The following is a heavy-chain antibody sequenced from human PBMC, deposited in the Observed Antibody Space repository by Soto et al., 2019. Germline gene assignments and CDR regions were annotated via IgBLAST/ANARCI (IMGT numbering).Heavy chain of an antibody. CDR1: GFSFSSYW. Sequence: EVHLVESGGGLVQPGGSVRLSCAASGFSFSSYWMSWVRQAPGKGLEWVANIKPDGSEGYYVDSVKGRFTLSRDNTKNSLYVQMNTLRAEDTAVYYCARGDYYDSNGPFSDAFDVWGQGTMVTVSS. V-gene: IGHV3-7*04. J-gene: IGHJ3*01. CDR3: ARGDYYDSNGPFSDAFDV. D-gene: IGHD3-22*01. CDR2: IKPDGSEG.